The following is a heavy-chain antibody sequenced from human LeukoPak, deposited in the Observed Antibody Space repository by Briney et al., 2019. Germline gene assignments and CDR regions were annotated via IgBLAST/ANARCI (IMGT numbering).Heavy chain of an antibody. CDR3: ARLDFVVVPEVDY. D-gene: IGHD2-2*01. V-gene: IGHV4-34*01. Sequence: SETLSLTCAVYGGSFRGYYWSWIRQPPGKGLEWIGEINHSGSTNYNPSLKSRVTISVDTSNNQFSLKLSSVTAAHTAVYYCARLDFVVVPEVDYWGQGTLVNVSS. CDR1: GGSFRGYY. J-gene: IGHJ4*02. CDR2: INHSGST.